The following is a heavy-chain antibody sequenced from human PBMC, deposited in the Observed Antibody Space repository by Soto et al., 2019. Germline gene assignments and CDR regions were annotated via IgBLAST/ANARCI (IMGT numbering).Heavy chain of an antibody. CDR2: ISYSGST. CDR1: GGSISSYY. CDR3: ARLGWGGGRADY. Sequence: SQTLSLTCTVSGGSISSYYWSWIRQPPGKGLEWIGYISYSGSTNYNPSLKSRVTISVDTSKNQFSLKLSSVTAADTAVYYCARLGWGGGRADYWGQGTLVTVSS. J-gene: IGHJ4*02. D-gene: IGHD3-16*01. V-gene: IGHV4-59*08.